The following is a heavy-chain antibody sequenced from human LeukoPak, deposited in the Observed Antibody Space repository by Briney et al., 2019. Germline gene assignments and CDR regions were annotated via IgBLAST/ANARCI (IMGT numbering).Heavy chain of an antibody. V-gene: IGHV3-23*01. CDR3: ARAGRRVVPAAIFRYYFDY. D-gene: IGHD2-2*01. CDR1: GFTFSSYA. J-gene: IGHJ4*02. Sequence: GGSLRLSCAASGFTFSSYAMSWVRQAPGKGLEWVSAISGSGGSTYYADSVKGRFTISRDNSKNTLYLQMNSLRAEDTAVYYCARAGRRVVPAAIFRYYFDYWGQGTLVTVSS. CDR2: ISGSGGST.